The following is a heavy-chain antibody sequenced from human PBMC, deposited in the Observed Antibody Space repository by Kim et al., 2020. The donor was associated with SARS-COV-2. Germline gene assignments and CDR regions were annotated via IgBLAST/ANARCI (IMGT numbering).Heavy chain of an antibody. CDR2: IYHSGST. J-gene: IGHJ3*02. CDR3: AREAQGSGDDAFDI. Sequence: SETLSLTCAVSGGSISSSNWWSWVRQPPGKGLEWIGEIYHSGSTNYNPSLKSRVTISVDKSKNQFSLKLSSVTAADTAVYYCAREAQGSGDDAFDIWGQGTMVTVSS. CDR1: GGSISSSNW. V-gene: IGHV4-4*02. D-gene: IGHD2-15*01.